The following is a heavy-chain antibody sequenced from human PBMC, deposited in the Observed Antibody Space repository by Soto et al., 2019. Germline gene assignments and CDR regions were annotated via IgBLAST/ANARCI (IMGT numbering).Heavy chain of an antibody. D-gene: IGHD3-22*01. CDR1: CGSISSGDYY. V-gene: IGHV4-30-4*02. CDR2: IYYSGST. J-gene: IGHJ5*01. Sequence: KPSDTLSLTCTVSCGSISSGDYYWNWIRQPPGKGLEWLGYIYYSGSTYYNPSLKSRGTISVDTSKNLFSLKLSSVTAADTAVYYCAREPYQYDDSGYYDSWGQGTLVTVSS. CDR3: AREPYQYDDSGYYDS.